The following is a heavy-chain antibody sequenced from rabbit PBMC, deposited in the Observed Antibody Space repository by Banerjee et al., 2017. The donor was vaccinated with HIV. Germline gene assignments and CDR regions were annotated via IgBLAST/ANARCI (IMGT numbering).Heavy chain of an antibody. Sequence: QEQLEESGGDLVKPEGSLTLTCTASGFSFSSYWMCWVRQAPGKGLEWIACIYSGSSNGPYYASWAKSRFTISKTSSTTVTLQMTSLTAADTATYFCARDLAGVIGWNFNLWGPGTLVTVS. D-gene: IGHD4-1*01. CDR1: GFSFSSYW. V-gene: IGHV1S45*01. CDR2: IYSGSSNGP. J-gene: IGHJ4*01. CDR3: ARDLAGVIGWNFNL.